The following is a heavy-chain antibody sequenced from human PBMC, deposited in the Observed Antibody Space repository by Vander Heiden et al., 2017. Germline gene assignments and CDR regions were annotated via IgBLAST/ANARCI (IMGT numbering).Heavy chain of an antibody. V-gene: IGHV4-4*02. CDR1: GGSISSSNC. CDR3: ATVRGAGRNTWFDP. D-gene: IGHD3-10*01. CDR2: IYPSGST. J-gene: IGHJ5*02. Sequence: QVQLQESGPGLVKPSGTLSRTCAVSGGSISSSNCWSWVRQPPGKGLEWIGEIYPSGSTNNNPSRKSRVTISVDKSKNQFSLKLRSVTAAVTAVYYCATVRGAGRNTWFDPWGQGTLVTVSS.